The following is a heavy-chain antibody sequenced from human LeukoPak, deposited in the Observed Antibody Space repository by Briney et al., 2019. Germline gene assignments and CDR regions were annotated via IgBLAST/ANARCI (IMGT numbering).Heavy chain of an antibody. Sequence: GGSLRLSCAVSGFTFSSYGMHWVRQAPGKGLEWMAVISYDGTNKYYADSVKGRFTISRDNSKNTLYLQMNSLRAEDTAVYYCAKDLNYDFWSGLGNWGQGTLVTVSS. D-gene: IGHD3-3*01. CDR2: ISYDGTNK. V-gene: IGHV3-30*18. J-gene: IGHJ4*02. CDR3: AKDLNYDFWSGLGN. CDR1: GFTFSSYG.